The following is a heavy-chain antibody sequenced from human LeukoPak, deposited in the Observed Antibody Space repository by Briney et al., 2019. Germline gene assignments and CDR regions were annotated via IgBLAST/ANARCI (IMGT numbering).Heavy chain of an antibody. V-gene: IGHV3-23*01. Sequence: GGSLRLSCAASGFSFSSFATNGVRQAPGKGLEWVSAISTSGGSTYYADSVKGRFTISRDNSKNTLYLQVNSLRAEDTAVYYCAKAYSNYFSYSYYYMDVWGKGTTVTVSS. CDR2: ISTSGGST. CDR3: AKAYSNYFSYSYYYMDV. J-gene: IGHJ6*03. CDR1: GFSFSSFA. D-gene: IGHD4-11*01.